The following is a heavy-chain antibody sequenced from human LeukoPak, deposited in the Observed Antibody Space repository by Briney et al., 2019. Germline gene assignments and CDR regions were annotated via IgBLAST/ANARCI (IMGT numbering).Heavy chain of an antibody. CDR2: MYYRGNT. CDR3: AREKIAYYDSSGRGWFDP. V-gene: IGHV4-59*12. D-gene: IGHD3-22*01. CDR1: GGSISSYY. J-gene: IGHJ5*02. Sequence: SETLSLTCTVSGGSISSYYWSWIRQPPRTGQEWIGYMYYRGNTNYDPPLKSRVTISIDTPNNQFSLKLSSVTAADTAVYYCAREKIAYYDSSGRGWFDPWGQGTLVTVSS.